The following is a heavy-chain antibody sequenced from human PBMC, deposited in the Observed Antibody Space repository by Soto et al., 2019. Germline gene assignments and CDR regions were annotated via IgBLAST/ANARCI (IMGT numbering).Heavy chain of an antibody. V-gene: IGHV4-4*02. Sequence: SETLSLTCAVSGGSISTSNWWSWVRQPPGKGLEWIGEVYHSGSTNYNPSFKSRVAMSVDKSKNQFSLKLNSVTAADTALYYQAFDSWGQGTLVTVSS. CDR2: VYHSGST. J-gene: IGHJ4*02. CDR1: GGSISTSNW. CDR3: AFDS.